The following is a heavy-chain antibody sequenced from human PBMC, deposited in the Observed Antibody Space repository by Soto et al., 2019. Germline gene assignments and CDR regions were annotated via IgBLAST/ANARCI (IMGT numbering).Heavy chain of an antibody. CDR3: ARDRGGWFDP. CDR2: ISGYDGRT. J-gene: IGHJ5*02. D-gene: IGHD5-12*01. V-gene: IGHV1-18*01. Sequence: ASVKVSCKTSGYTFTRYGISWVRQAPGQGLEWMGWISGYDGRTNFAQKVQDRVTMTTDTSTSTVYMELRSLSSDDTAVYYCARDRGGWFDPWGQGTLVTVSA. CDR1: GYTFTRYG.